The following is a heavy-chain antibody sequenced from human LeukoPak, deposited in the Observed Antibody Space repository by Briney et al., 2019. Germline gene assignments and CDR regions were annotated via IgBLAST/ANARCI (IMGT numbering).Heavy chain of an antibody. D-gene: IGHD5-24*01. CDR3: ASPKDEYYYVMDV. CDR1: GGSISSSRWY. V-gene: IGHV4-39*01. CDR2: IYKGGST. J-gene: IGHJ6*04. Sequence: SETLSLTCSVSGGSISSSRWYWGWVRQPPGKGLEWIGSIYKGGSTYYNPSLKGRVTISVDTSKNQFSLKLDSVTVADTAVYYCASPKDEYYYVMDVWGKGTPVTVSS.